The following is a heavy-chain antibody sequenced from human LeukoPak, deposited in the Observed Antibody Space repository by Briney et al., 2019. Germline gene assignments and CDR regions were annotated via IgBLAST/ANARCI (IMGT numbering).Heavy chain of an antibody. Sequence: SETLSLTCAVSGYSISSSYYWGWIRQPPGKGLEWIGSIYHSGSTYYNPSLKSRVTISVDTSKNQFSLKLSSVTAADTAVYYCARHTSPNWGSPYYYMDVWGKGTTVSVSS. CDR1: GYSISSSYY. CDR2: IYHSGST. D-gene: IGHD7-27*01. V-gene: IGHV4-38-2*01. CDR3: ARHTSPNWGSPYYYMDV. J-gene: IGHJ6*03.